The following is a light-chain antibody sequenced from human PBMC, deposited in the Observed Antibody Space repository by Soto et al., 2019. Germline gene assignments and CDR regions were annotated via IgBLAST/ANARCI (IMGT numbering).Light chain of an antibody. Sequence: DIVMTQSPESLAVSLGERATINCKSSQTVLDSSNNRNYLAWYQQRPGQPPKLLFYWASTRKSGVPDRFSGSGSGTDITLTNSSLQAEDVAVYFYHQYYDIPRTFGQGTKVEIK. J-gene: IGKJ1*01. CDR1: QTVLDSSNNRNY. CDR3: HQYYDIPRT. CDR2: WAS. V-gene: IGKV4-1*01.